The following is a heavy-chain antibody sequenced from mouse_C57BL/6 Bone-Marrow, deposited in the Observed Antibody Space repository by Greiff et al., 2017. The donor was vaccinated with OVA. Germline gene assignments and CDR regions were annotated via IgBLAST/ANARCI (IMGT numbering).Heavy chain of an antibody. CDR1: GYTFTSYW. CDR3: AVTTASYFDY. D-gene: IGHD1-2*01. Sequence: VQLQQPGAELVRPGTSVKLSCKASGYTFTSYWMHWVKQRPGQGLEWIGVIDPSDSYTNYNQKFKGKATLTVDTSSSTAYMQLSSLSSEDSAVYYCAVTTASYFDYWGQGTTLTVSS. V-gene: IGHV1-59*01. J-gene: IGHJ2*01. CDR2: IDPSDSYT.